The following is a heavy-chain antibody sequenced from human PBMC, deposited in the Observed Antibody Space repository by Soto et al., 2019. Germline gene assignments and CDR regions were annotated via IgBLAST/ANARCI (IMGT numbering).Heavy chain of an antibody. CDR2: INHSGST. CDR3: ARYGPGSSVWFDP. CDR1: GGSFSGYY. D-gene: IGHD3-10*01. Sequence: TSETLSLTCAVYGGSFSGYYWSWIRQPPGKGLEWIGEINHSGSTNYNPSLKSRVTISVDTSKNQFSLKLSSVTAADTAVYYCARYGPGSSVWFDPWGQGTLVTVS. J-gene: IGHJ5*02. V-gene: IGHV4-34*01.